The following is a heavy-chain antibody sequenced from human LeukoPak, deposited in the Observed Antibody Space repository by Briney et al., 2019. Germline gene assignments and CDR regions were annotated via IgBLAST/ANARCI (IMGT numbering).Heavy chain of an antibody. D-gene: IGHD2-15*01. Sequence: GRSLRLSCAASGFTFSSYGMHWVRQAPGKGLEWVAVISYDGSNKYYADSVKGRFTISRDNSKNTLYLQMNSLRAEDTAVYYCAKEATVVVAATGYNWFDPWGQGILVTVSS. CDR1: GFTFSSYG. J-gene: IGHJ5*02. V-gene: IGHV3-30*18. CDR3: AKEATVVVAATGYNWFDP. CDR2: ISYDGSNK.